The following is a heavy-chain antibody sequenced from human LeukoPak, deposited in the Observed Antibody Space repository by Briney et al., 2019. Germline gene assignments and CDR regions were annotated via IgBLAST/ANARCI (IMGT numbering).Heavy chain of an antibody. Sequence: PSETLSLTCAVSGGSISSGGYSWSWIRQPSGKGLEWIGYNYHSGSTYYNPSLKSRVTISVDRSKNQFSLKLSSVTAADTAVYYCARGGRSDFWRLNWFDPWGQGTLVTVSS. J-gene: IGHJ5*02. D-gene: IGHD3-3*01. CDR1: GGSISSGGYS. CDR3: ARGGRSDFWRLNWFDP. CDR2: NYHSGST. V-gene: IGHV4-30-2*01.